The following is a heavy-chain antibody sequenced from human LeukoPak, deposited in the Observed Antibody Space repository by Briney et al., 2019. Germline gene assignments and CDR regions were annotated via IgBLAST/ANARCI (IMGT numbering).Heavy chain of an antibody. D-gene: IGHD2-8*01. CDR1: GFTFSSYG. CDR3: AKDYEYCTNGVCHDAFDI. V-gene: IGHV3-30*18. J-gene: IGHJ3*02. Sequence: GGSLRLSCAASGFTFSSYGMHWVRQAPGKGREWVAGISYDGSNKYYADSVKGRFTISRDNSKNTLYLQMNSLRAEDTAVYYCAKDYEYCTNGVCHDAFDIWGQGTMVTVSS. CDR2: ISYDGSNK.